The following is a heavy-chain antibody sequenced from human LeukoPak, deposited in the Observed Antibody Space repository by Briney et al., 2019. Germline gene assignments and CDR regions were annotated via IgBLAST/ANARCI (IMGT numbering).Heavy chain of an antibody. CDR2: IYYSGST. Sequence: SETLSLTCTVSGGSISSSSYYWGWIRQPPGKGLEWIGSIYYSGSTYYNPSLKSRVTISVDTSKNQFSLKLSSVTAADTAVYYCASPDPSSGYTYYMDVWGEGTTVTVSS. CDR3: ASPDPSSGYTYYMDV. V-gene: IGHV4-39*01. CDR1: GGSISSSSYY. J-gene: IGHJ6*03. D-gene: IGHD3-22*01.